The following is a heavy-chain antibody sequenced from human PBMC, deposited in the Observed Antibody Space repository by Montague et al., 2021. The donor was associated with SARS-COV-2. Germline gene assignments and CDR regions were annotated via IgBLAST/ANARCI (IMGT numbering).Heavy chain of an antibody. CDR3: ARGIAAAEGDWFDP. CDR1: GGSISSYY. J-gene: IGHJ5*02. D-gene: IGHD6-13*01. V-gene: IGHV4-59*12. Sequence: SETLSLTCTVSGGSISSYYWSWIRQPPGKGLEWIGYINYTGSTNYNPSLKSRVTISVDTSKNQFPLKLSSVTAAGTAVYFCARGIAAAEGDWFDPWGQGTLVTVSS. CDR2: INYTGST.